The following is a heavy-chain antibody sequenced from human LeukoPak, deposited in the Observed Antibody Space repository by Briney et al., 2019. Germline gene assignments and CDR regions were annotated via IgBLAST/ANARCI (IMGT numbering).Heavy chain of an antibody. D-gene: IGHD5-12*01. V-gene: IGHV4-59*01. CDR3: ARAVATADYFDY. Sequence: PSETLSLTCTVSGGSISSYYWTWIRQAPGKGLEWIGYIYYSVSTNYNPSLKSRVTISVDASKNQFSLKLSSVTAADTAVYYCARAVATADYFDYWGQGTLVTVSS. J-gene: IGHJ4*02. CDR1: GGSISSYY. CDR2: IYYSVST.